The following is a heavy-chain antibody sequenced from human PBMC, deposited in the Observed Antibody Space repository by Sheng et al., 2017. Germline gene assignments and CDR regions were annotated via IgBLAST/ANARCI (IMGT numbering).Heavy chain of an antibody. CDR2: IYYSGST. J-gene: IGHJ5*02. D-gene: IGHD6-13*01. V-gene: IGHV4-59*01. CDR1: GGSISSYY. Sequence: QVQLQESGPGLVKPSETLSLTCTVSGGSISSYYWSWIRQPPGKGLEWIGYIYYSGSTNYNPSLKSRVTISVDTSKNQFSLKLSSVTAADTAVYYCARSPPAGTLWFDPWGQGTLVTVSS. CDR3: ARSPPAGTLWFDP.